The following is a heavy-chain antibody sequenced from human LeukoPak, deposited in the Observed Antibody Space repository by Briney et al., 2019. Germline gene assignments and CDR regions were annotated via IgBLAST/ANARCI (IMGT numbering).Heavy chain of an antibody. CDR3: ARDNLGLNDYGLMDV. J-gene: IGHJ6*03. CDR1: GYTFTSYG. CDR2: ISAYNGNT. Sequence: GPVKVSCKASGYTFTSYGISWVRQAPGQGLEWMGWISAYNGNTNYAQKLQGRVTMTTDTSTSTAYMELRSLRSDDTAVYYCARDNLGLNDYGLMDVWGKGTTVTISS. V-gene: IGHV1-18*01. D-gene: IGHD4-17*01.